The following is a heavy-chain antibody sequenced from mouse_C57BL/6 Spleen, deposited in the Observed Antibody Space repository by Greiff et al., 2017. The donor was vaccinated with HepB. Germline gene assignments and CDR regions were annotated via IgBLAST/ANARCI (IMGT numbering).Heavy chain of an antibody. Sequence: EVQLQESGPGLVKPSQSLSLTCSVTGYSITSGYYWNWIRQFPGNKLEWMGYISYDGSNNYNPSLKNRISITRDTSKNQFFLKLNSVTTEDTATYYCATVDSSGLYFDYWGQGTTLTVSS. CDR2: ISYDGSN. CDR1: GYSITSGYY. V-gene: IGHV3-6*01. D-gene: IGHD3-2*02. CDR3: ATVDSSGLYFDY. J-gene: IGHJ2*01.